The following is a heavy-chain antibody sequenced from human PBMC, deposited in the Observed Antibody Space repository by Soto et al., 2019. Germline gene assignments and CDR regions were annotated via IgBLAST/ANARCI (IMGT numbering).Heavy chain of an antibody. CDR2: IYYSGST. CDR1: GGSISSYY. Sequence: QVQLQESGPGLVKPSETLSLTCTVSGGSISSYYWSWIRQPPGKGLEWIGYIYYSGSTNYNPSLKTRVTMSVDTSKNQFCLKLSSVAAADTAVYYCAIAVWFGELLSIPGYYYYYYMDVWGKGTTVTVSS. V-gene: IGHV4-59*01. D-gene: IGHD3-10*01. CDR3: AIAVWFGELLSIPGYYYYYYMDV. J-gene: IGHJ6*03.